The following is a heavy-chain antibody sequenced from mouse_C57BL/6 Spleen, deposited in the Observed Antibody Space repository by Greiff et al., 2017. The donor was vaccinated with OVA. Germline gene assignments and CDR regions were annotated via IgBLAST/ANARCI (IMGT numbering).Heavy chain of an antibody. V-gene: IGHV1-59*01. J-gene: IGHJ3*01. CDR1: GYTFTSYW. CDR3: ARTYSNCLAWFAY. CDR2: IDPSDSYT. Sequence: QVQLQQPGAELVRPGASVKLSCKASGYTFTSYWMHWVKQRPGQGLEWIGVIDPSDSYTNYNQKFKGKATLTVDTSSSTAYMQLSSLTSEYSAVYYCARTYSNCLAWFAYWGQGTLVTVSA. D-gene: IGHD2-5*01.